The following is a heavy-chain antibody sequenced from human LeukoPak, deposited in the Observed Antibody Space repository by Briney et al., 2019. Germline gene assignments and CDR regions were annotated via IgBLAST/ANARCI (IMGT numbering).Heavy chain of an antibody. CDR3: ATVRGSGSSNWFDP. J-gene: IGHJ5*02. CDR1: GGTFSSYA. D-gene: IGHD3-10*01. Sequence: SVKVSCKASGGTFSSYAISWVRQAPGQGLEWMGGIIPIFGTANYAQKFRGRVTMTEDTSTDTAYMELSSLRSEDTAVYYCATVRGSGSSNWFDPWGQGTLVTVSS. V-gene: IGHV1-69*06. CDR2: IIPIFGTA.